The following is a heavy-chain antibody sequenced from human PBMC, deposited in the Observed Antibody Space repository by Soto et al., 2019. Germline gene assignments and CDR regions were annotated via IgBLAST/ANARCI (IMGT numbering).Heavy chain of an antibody. J-gene: IGHJ6*03. CDR1: GFTFGSYA. D-gene: IGHD3-16*01. V-gene: IGHV3-23*01. CDR3: AKFRGPSYSYYSMDV. CDR2: ISGRGRTT. Sequence: EVQLLETGGGLVQPGGSLRLSCAASGFTFGSYAMNWLRQAPGRGLECVSFISGRGRTTYDADSVKGRFTVSRDNSKNTLYLQMNSLRAEDTALYYCAKFRGPSYSYYSMDVWGKGTTVTVSS.